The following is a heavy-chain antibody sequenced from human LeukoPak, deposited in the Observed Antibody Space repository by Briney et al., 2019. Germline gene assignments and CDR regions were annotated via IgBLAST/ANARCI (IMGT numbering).Heavy chain of an antibody. J-gene: IGHJ4*02. D-gene: IGHD6-19*01. Sequence: GASVKVSCKASGYTFTSYYMHWVRQAPGQGPEWMGVINPDGGSTSYAQKFQGRVTMTRATSTSTVYMELSTLRSEDTAVFYCARAVADFDYWGQGTLVTVSS. V-gene: IGHV1-46*01. CDR1: GYTFTSYY. CDR3: ARAVADFDY. CDR2: INPDGGST.